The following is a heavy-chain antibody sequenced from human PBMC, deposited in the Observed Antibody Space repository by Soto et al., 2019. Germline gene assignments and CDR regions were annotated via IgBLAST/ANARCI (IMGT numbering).Heavy chain of an antibody. CDR3: AKEWARIAAAGSYFDY. J-gene: IGHJ4*02. D-gene: IGHD6-13*01. CDR1: GFTFSSYA. Sequence: GGSLRLSCAASGFTFSSYAMSWVRQAPGKGLEWVSAISGRGGSTYYADSVKGGYTISRDNSKNTLYLQMNSRRAEDAAVYYCAKEWARIAAAGSYFDYWGQGTLVTVSS. CDR2: ISGRGGST. V-gene: IGHV3-23*01.